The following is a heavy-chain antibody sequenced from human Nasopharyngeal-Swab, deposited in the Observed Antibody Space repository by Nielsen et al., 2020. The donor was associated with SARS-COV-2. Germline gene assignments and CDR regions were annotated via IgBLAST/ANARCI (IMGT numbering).Heavy chain of an antibody. CDR1: GFTFSSYA. D-gene: IGHD3-10*01. J-gene: IGHJ4*02. V-gene: IGHV3-30*04. Sequence: GESLKISCAASGFTFSSYAMHWVRQAPGKGLEWVAVISYDGSNKYYADSVKGRFTISRDNSKNTLYLQMNSLRAEDTAVYYCARGLLWFGGNCNFDYWGQGTLVTVSS. CDR2: ISYDGSNK. CDR3: ARGLLWFGGNCNFDY.